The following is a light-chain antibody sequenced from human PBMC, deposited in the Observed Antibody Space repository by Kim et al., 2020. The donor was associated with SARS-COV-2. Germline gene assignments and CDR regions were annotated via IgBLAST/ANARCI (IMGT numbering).Light chain of an antibody. CDR3: QQYDNLLSIT. CDR1: QDIRNR. Sequence: DIQMTQSPSSLSASVGDRVTITCQASQDIRNRINWYQQKPGKAPKLLIYDASNLETGGPSRFSGGGYGTEFTFTISSLQPEDIAIYYCQQYDNLLSITFGQGTRLEIK. V-gene: IGKV1-33*01. J-gene: IGKJ5*01. CDR2: DAS.